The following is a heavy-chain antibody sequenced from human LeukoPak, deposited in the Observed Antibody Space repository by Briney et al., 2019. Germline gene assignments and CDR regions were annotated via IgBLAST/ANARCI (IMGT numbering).Heavy chain of an antibody. CDR2: IYYSGST. CDR3: ARDNSGAFPGIAAAGMGP. V-gene: IGHV4-39*07. D-gene: IGHD6-13*01. J-gene: IGHJ5*02. CDR1: GGSISSSSYY. Sequence: SETLSLTCTVSGGSISSSSYYWGWIRQPPGKGLEWIGSIYYSGSTYYNPSLKSRVTISVDTSKNQFSLKLSSVTAADTAVYYCARDNSGAFPGIAAAGMGPWGQGTLVTVSS.